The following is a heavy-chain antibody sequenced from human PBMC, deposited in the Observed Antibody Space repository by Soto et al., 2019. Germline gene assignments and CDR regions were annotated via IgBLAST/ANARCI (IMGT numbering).Heavy chain of an antibody. CDR2: IYHSGST. Sequence: ASETLSLTCAVSGGSISSGGYSWSWIRQPPGKGLEWIGYIYHSGSTYYNPSLKSRVTISVDRSKNQFSLKLSSVTAADTAVYYCARDRLGYCSSTSCFLAPHYYYYGMDVWGQGTTVTFSS. CDR3: ARDRLGYCSSTSCFLAPHYYYYGMDV. CDR1: GGSISSGGYS. J-gene: IGHJ6*02. V-gene: IGHV4-30-2*01. D-gene: IGHD2-2*01.